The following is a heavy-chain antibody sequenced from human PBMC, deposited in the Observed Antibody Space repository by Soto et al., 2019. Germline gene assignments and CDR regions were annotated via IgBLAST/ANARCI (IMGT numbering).Heavy chain of an antibody. V-gene: IGHV4-4*08. J-gene: IGHJ4*02. D-gene: IGHD3-3*01. CDR3: VRKSGNFDY. CDR2: ISPTGTT. CDR1: GGSFNTNY. Sequence: PLETLSLTCTVSGGSFNTNYWTWIRQPPGNSLEWIGYISPTGTTNYNPSLKGRVTISVDTSKNQVFLTLSSVVAADTAMYYCVRKSGNFDYWGQGILVTVSS.